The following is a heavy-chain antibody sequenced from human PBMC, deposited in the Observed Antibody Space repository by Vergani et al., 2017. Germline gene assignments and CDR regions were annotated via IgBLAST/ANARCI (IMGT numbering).Heavy chain of an antibody. CDR3: ARDGYCSGGSCRHYYFYYGMDV. J-gene: IGHJ6*04. CDR1: GFTFSSYS. CDR2: ISSSSSYI. D-gene: IGHD2-15*01. Sequence: EVQLVESGGGLVKPGGSLRLSCAASGFTFSSYSMNWVRQAPGKGLEWVSSISSSSSYIYYADSVKGRFTISRDNAKNSLYLQMNSLRAEDTAVYYCARDGYCSGGSCRHYYFYYGMDVWGKGP. V-gene: IGHV3-21*01.